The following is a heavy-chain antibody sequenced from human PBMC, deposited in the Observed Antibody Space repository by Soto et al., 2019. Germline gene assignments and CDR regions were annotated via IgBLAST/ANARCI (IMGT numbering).Heavy chain of an antibody. D-gene: IGHD6-13*01. V-gene: IGHV1-46*03. Sequence: SVKVSCKASENTFSTYSLHWVRQAPGQGLEWMGVINPTTTTTTDAQKFQGRVTMTRDTSTSTVFLELSSLRSGDTAVYFCARDLYSTSWYVRAFDMWGQGTMVTVSS. CDR3: ARDLYSTSWYVRAFDM. CDR2: INPTTTTT. CDR1: ENTFSTYS. J-gene: IGHJ3*02.